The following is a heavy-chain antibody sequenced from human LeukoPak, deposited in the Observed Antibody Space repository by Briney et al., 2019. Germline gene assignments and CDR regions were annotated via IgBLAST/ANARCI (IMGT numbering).Heavy chain of an antibody. Sequence: SETLSLTCTVSGGSISGYYWTWIRQPPGKGLEWIGYIYTSGSTNYNPSLKSRVTISVDTSKNQFSLRLSSVTAADTAVYYCARHRNNWNYFDSWGQGTLVTVSS. J-gene: IGHJ4*02. CDR3: ARHRNNWNYFDS. CDR2: IYTSGST. D-gene: IGHD1-20*01. CDR1: GGSISGYY. V-gene: IGHV4-4*09.